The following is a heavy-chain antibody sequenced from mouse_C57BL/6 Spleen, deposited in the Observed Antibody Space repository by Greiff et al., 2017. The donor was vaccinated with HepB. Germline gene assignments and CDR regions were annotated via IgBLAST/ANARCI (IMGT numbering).Heavy chain of an antibody. CDR3: ARITTVVATKAMDY. D-gene: IGHD1-1*01. J-gene: IGHJ4*01. CDR1: GYTFTDYY. Sequence: EVQLQQSGPELVKPGASVKISCKASGYTFTDYYMNWVKQSHGKSLEWIGDINPNNGGTSYNQKFKGKATLTVDKSSSTAYMQLSSLTSEDSAVYYCARITTVVATKAMDYWGQGTSVTVSS. CDR2: INPNNGGT. V-gene: IGHV1-26*01.